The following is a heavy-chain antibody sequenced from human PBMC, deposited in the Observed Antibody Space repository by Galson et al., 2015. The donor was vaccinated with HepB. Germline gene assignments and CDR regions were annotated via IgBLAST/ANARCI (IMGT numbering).Heavy chain of an antibody. CDR2: INPSDGSI. V-gene: IGHV1-46*01. Sequence: SVKVSCKASGYTFTTYYVHWVRQAPGQGLEWMGIINPSDGSISHTQKFQSRITMTRDTSTSTLYMELSSLSSEDTAVYYCARNINWGSDYWGQGTLVTVSS. J-gene: IGHJ4*02. D-gene: IGHD7-27*01. CDR3: ARNINWGSDY. CDR1: GYTFTTYY.